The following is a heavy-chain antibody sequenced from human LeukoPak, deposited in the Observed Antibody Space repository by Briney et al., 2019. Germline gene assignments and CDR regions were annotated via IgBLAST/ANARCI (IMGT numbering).Heavy chain of an antibody. J-gene: IGHJ4*02. CDR2: IIPIFGTA. CDR3: ARYSSSWNGWGY. CDR1: GGTSSSYA. V-gene: IGHV1-69*05. D-gene: IGHD6-13*01. Sequence: GASVKVSCKASGGTSSSYAISWVRQAPGQGLEWMGRIIPIFGTANYAQKFQGRVTITTDESTSTAYMELSSLRSEDTAVYYCARYSSSWNGWGYWGQGTLVTVSS.